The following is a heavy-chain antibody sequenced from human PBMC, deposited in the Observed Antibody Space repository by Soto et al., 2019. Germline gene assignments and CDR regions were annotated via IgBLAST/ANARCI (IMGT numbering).Heavy chain of an antibody. CDR2: INHSGST. J-gene: IGHJ4*02. Sequence: LSLTCAVYGGSFSGYYWSLIRQPPGKGLEWIGEINHSGSTNYNPSLKSRVTISVDTSKNQFSLKLSSVTAADTAVYYCARWRENHGIAATGNSFDYWGQGTLVTV. V-gene: IGHV4-34*01. D-gene: IGHD6-13*01. CDR1: GGSFSGYY. CDR3: ARWRENHGIAATGNSFDY.